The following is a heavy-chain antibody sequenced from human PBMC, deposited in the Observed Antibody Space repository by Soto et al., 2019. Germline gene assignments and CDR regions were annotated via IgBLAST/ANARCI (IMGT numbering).Heavy chain of an antibody. D-gene: IGHD4-17*01. V-gene: IGHV3-7*03. Sequence: QPGGSLRLSCAASGFNFNTYWMCWVRQAPGKGLEWVANIDTDGSRKNYVDSVKGRFIISRDNAKNSLLLQMNSLRADDTAVYYCGRVPLDGNYANGVDVWGQGTTVTVSS. J-gene: IGHJ6*02. CDR3: GRVPLDGNYANGVDV. CDR1: GFNFNTYW. CDR2: IDTDGSRK.